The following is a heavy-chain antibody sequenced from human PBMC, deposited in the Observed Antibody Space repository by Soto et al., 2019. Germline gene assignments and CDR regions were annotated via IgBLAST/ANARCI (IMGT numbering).Heavy chain of an antibody. CDR2: IYWDGDK. V-gene: IGHV2-5*02. CDR3: AHAYCSRTSCHPYFYYDMDV. D-gene: IGHD2-2*01. CDR1: GFSLSTSGVG. J-gene: IGHJ6*02. Sequence: QITLKESGPTLVRPTQTLTLTCTFSGFSLSTSGVGVGWIRQPPGKAPEWLALIYWDGDKRYSPSLKSRLTIIKDTSKNQVVLTMTNMDPADTATYYGAHAYCSRTSCHPYFYYDMDVWGQGTTVTVSS.